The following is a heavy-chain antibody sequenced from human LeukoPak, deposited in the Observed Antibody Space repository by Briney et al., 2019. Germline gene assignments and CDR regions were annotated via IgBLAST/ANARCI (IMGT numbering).Heavy chain of an antibody. CDR3: ARVGRDRDYYYYYMDV. CDR2: IYTSGST. V-gene: IGHV4-4*07. Sequence: ETLSLTCTVSGGSISSYYWSWIRQPAGKGLEWIGSIYTSGSTNYNPSLKSRVTMSVDTSKNQFSLKLSSVTAADTAVYYCARVGRDRDYYYYYMDVWGKGTTLTVSS. CDR1: GGSISSYY. J-gene: IGHJ6*03.